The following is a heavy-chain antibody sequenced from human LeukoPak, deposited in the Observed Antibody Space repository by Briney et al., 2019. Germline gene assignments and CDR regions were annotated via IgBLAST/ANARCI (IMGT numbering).Heavy chain of an antibody. CDR2: ISYDGSNK. D-gene: IGHD3-10*01. CDR3: ARDGGSDYYGSGSYYYYYYGMDV. V-gene: IGHV3-30*04. CDR1: GFTFSSYA. J-gene: IGHJ6*02. Sequence: GGSLRLSCAASGFTFSSYAMHWVRQAPGKGLEWVAVISYDGSNKYYADSVKGRFTISRDNSKNTLYLQMNSLRAEDTAVYYRARDGGSDYYGSGSYYYYYYGMDVWGQGTTVTVSS.